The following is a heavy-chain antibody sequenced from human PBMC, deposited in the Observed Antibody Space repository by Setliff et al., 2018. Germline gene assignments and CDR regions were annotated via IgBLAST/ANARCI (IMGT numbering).Heavy chain of an antibody. CDR2: IFYSGSS. J-gene: IGHJ4*02. CDR3: ARDPGFHSGTWSLDS. V-gene: IGHV4-59*01. Sequence: SETLSLTCTVSGVSIRSYYWSWIRQPPGKGLEWIGYIFYSGSSNYNPSLQSRVSISVDTSKNQLSLKLDSLTAADTAVYFCARDPGFHSGTWSLDSWGQGRLVTVSS. CDR1: GVSIRSYY. D-gene: IGHD2-21*01.